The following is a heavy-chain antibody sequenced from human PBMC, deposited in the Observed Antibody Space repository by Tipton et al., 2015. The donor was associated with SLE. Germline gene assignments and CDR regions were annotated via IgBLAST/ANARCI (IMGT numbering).Heavy chain of an antibody. D-gene: IGHD3-3*01. J-gene: IGHJ4*02. V-gene: IGHV4-39*01. CDR2: IYYSGST. Sequence: LSLTCTVSGGSISSSSYYWGWIRQPPGKGLEWIGSIYYSGSTYYNPSLKSRVTISVDTSKNQFSLKLNSVTAADTAVYYCASPYYDFWSGYYDYWGQGTLVTVSS. CDR3: ASPYYDFWSGYYDY. CDR1: GGSISSSSYY.